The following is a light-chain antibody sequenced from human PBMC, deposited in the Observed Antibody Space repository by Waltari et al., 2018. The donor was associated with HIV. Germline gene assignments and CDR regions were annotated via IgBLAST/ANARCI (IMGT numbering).Light chain of an antibody. CDR3: CSYTSITVI. CDR2: DVS. V-gene: IGLV2-14*03. J-gene: IGLJ2*01. CDR1: GSDIGGYNY. Sequence: QAALTQPASVSGSPGQSITISCTRSGSDIGGYNYVSWYQHYPGKAPLLILYDVSRLTSVVSSRSSVSKSGNTASLTISGLSAEDEADYYCCSYTSITVIFGGGTKLTVL.